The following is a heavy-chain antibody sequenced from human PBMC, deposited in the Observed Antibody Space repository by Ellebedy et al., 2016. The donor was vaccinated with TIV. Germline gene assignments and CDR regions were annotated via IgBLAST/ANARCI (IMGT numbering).Heavy chain of an antibody. D-gene: IGHD3-3*01. CDR1: GGSISSYS. CDR3: AREGEAHYDFWSGHQNYAMDV. CDR2: ISYTGNT. Sequence: MPSETLSLTCTVSGGSISSYSWSWIRQPPGKGLEWIGYISYTGNTNYNPSLKSRITVSVDKSKNQFSLKVNSVTAADTAVYYCAREGEAHYDFWSGHQNYAMDVWGQGTTVTVSS. V-gene: IGHV4-59*01. J-gene: IGHJ6*02.